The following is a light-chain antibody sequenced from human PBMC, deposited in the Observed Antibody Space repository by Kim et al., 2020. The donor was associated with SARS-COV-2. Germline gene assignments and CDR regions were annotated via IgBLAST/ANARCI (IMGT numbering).Light chain of an antibody. Sequence: DIVMTQSPDSLAVSLAERATINCKSSQNVLSSSNNKDYLAWYQQKPGQPPKLLIYSASTRASGVPDRFSGSGSGTDFTLTISSLQAGDVAVYYLHQYYTTPLTFGQGTKVDIK. V-gene: IGKV4-1*01. CDR2: SAS. CDR3: HQYYTTPLT. CDR1: QNVLSSSNNKDY. J-gene: IGKJ1*01.